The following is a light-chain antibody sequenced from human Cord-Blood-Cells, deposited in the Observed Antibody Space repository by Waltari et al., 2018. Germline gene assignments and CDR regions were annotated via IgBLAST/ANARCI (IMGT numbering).Light chain of an antibody. Sequence: QSALTQPPSASGSPGQSVTIPCTGTSSDVGGYHYVSWYQQHPGKAPKLMIYEVSKRPSGVPDRFSGSKSGNTASLTVSGLQAEDEADYYCSSYAGSNKVFGGGTKLTVL. CDR2: EVS. V-gene: IGLV2-8*01. CDR1: SSDVGGYHY. J-gene: IGLJ2*01. CDR3: SSYAGSNKV.